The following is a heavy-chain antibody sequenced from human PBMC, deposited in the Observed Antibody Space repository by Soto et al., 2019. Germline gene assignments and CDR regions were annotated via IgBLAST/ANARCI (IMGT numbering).Heavy chain of an antibody. CDR2: ISPYTGNT. V-gene: IGHV1-18*01. D-gene: IGHD5-12*01. CDR1: GYIFVNYG. CDR3: VIVDNYLTPPPQDF. J-gene: IGHJ6*02. Sequence: QVQLVQSGDEVKKPGASVKVSCKASGYIFVNYGIGWVRQAPVQGLEWMGWISPYTGNTHSATKVQGRITMTTDTSTSTADMDLERLTSDDTAMYYCVIVDNYLTPPPQDFWGQGTTVTVSS.